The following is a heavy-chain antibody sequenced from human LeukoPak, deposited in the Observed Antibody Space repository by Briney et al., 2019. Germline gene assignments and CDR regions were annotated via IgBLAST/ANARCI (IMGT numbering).Heavy chain of an antibody. D-gene: IGHD2-2*01. CDR1: GFTFSSYA. J-gene: IGHJ6*02. V-gene: IGHV3-30-3*01. Sequence: GGSLRLSCAASGFTFSSYAMHWVRQAPGKGLEWVAVISYDGSNKYYADSVKGRFTISRDNSKNTLYLQVNSLRADDTAVYYCARGMVVVPAAIGDVWGQGTTVTVSS. CDR2: ISYDGSNK. CDR3: ARGMVVVPAAIGDV.